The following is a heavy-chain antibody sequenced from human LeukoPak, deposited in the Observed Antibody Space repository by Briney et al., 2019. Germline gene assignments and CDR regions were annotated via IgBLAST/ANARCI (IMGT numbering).Heavy chain of an antibody. CDR1: GFTFSSSW. J-gene: IGHJ4*02. Sequence: GGSLRLSCAASGFTFSSSWMSWVRQAPGKGLEWVANIKPDGSEKFHVDSVKGRFTISRDNSKSSLSLQMNSLRAEDTAVYYCARYGLTAALDFWGQGTLVTVSS. V-gene: IGHV3-7*01. D-gene: IGHD2-21*02. CDR3: ARYGLTAALDF. CDR2: IKPDGSEK.